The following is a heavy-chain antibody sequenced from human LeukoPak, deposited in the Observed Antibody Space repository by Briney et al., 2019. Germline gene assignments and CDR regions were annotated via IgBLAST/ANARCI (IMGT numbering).Heavy chain of an antibody. CDR2: VYDTGAT. V-gene: IGHV4-38-2*01. CDR1: GDSTSSGYL. D-gene: IGHD3-9*01. Sequence: SETPSLTCGVSGDSTSSGYLWGWIRQPPGKGLEWIGSVYDTGATYYNPSLRSPVTISVDTSKNQFSLEMNSVTAADTAVYYCASDLGLKISANWFDPWGQGTLVTVSS. J-gene: IGHJ5*02. CDR3: ASDLGLKISANWFDP.